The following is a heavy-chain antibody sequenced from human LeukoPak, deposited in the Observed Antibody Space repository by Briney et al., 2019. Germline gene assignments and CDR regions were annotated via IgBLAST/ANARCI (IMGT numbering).Heavy chain of an antibody. Sequence: GGSLRLSCAASGFTFSNYAMSWVRQAPGKGLEWVSLLSDTGNTYYADSVKGRFTISRDNSKNTLYLQLNSLRADDTALYYCAKDERGYDCYFDYWGQGALVTVSS. V-gene: IGHV3-23*01. CDR1: GFTFSNYA. CDR3: AKDERGYDCYFDY. D-gene: IGHD5-12*01. J-gene: IGHJ4*02. CDR2: LSDTGNT.